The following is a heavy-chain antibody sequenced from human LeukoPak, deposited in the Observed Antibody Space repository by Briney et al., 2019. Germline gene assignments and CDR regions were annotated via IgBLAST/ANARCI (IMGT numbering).Heavy chain of an antibody. J-gene: IGHJ4*02. V-gene: IGHV4-59*01. Sequence: PSETLSLTCTVSGGSISTYYWSWIRQPPGKGLDWIGSFYYTGSTNYNPSLRSRVTISFDTSKNQISLRLSSVTAADTAVYYCARGGNALDYWGQGTLVTVSS. CDR1: GGSISTYY. CDR3: ARGGNALDY. CDR2: FYYTGST. D-gene: IGHD4-23*01.